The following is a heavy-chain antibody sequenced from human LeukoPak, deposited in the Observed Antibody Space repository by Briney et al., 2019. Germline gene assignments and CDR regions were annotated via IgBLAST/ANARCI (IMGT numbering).Heavy chain of an antibody. CDR3: AKDQRSRFGDPYYFDY. CDR1: GFTFNTYG. J-gene: IGHJ4*02. D-gene: IGHD3-10*01. Sequence: GGSLRRSCAASGFTFNTYGMHWVRQAPGKGLEWVAVISYDGTNKYYADSVKGRFTISRDNSKNTLYLQMNSLRAEDTAVYFCAKDQRSRFGDPYYFDYWGQGTLVTVSS. CDR2: ISYDGTNK. V-gene: IGHV3-30*18.